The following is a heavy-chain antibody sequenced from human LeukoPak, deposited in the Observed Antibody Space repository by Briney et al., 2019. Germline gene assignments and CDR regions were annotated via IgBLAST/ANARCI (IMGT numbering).Heavy chain of an antibody. CDR2: ISSSAASI. CDR1: GFTFSNYA. D-gene: IGHD2-2*01. CDR3: AKQYCSSTSCYPNYYYYYMDV. V-gene: IGHV3-23*01. Sequence: PGGSLRLSCAASGFTFSNYAMNWVRQAPGKGLEWVSAISSSAASIYYADSVKGRFTTSRDNSKNTLYLQMNSLRAEDTAVYYCAKQYCSSTSCYPNYYYYYMDVWGKGTTVTVSS. J-gene: IGHJ6*03.